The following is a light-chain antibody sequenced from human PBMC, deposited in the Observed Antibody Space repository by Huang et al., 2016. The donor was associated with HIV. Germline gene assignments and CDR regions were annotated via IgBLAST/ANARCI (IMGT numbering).Light chain of an antibody. CDR2: GAP. CDR1: QSVSND. J-gene: IGKJ1*01. Sequence: EIVMTQSPATLSVSPGERATLYCRASQSVSNDLDWYQQKPGQPPSLLIYGAPNRAHGVPAGFSGSGSGTEFTHTINSLQSEDFAVYYCQQYNNLPWTFGPGTKVDFK. CDR3: QQYNNLPWT. V-gene: IGKV3-15*01.